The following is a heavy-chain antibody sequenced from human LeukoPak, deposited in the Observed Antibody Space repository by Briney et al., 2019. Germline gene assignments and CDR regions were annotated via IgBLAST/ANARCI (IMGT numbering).Heavy chain of an antibody. D-gene: IGHD3-22*01. CDR1: GGSISSYY. CDR2: IYHSGST. J-gene: IGHJ4*02. Sequence: SETLSLTCTVSGGSISSYYWSWIRQPPGKGLEWIGYIYHSGSTNYNPSLKSRVTISVDTSKNQFSLKLSSVTAADTAVYYWARMASEEDDSSGYYYSYFDYWGQGTLVTVSS. V-gene: IGHV4-59*08. CDR3: ARMASEEDDSSGYYYSYFDY.